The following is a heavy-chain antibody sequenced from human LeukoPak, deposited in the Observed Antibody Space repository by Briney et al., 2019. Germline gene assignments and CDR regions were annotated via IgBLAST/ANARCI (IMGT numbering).Heavy chain of an antibody. J-gene: IGHJ4*02. CDR1: GFTFSSYW. V-gene: IGHV3-74*01. Sequence: PGGSLRLSCAASGFTFSSYWMHWVRQAPGKGLVWVSRINSDGSSTSYADSVKGRFTISRDNAKNTLYLQMNSLRAEDTAVYYCARIAEYSYGHFDYWGQGTLVTVSS. D-gene: IGHD5-18*01. CDR2: INSDGSST. CDR3: ARIAEYSYGHFDY.